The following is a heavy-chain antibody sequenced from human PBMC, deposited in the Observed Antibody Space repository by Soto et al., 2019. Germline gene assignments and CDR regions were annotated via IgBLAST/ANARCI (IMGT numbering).Heavy chain of an antibody. CDR1: GFTFSSHV. CDR2: ISGGGGTT. CDR3: ARGPRAPPPHDYGMDV. J-gene: IGHJ6*02. Sequence: EVQLLESGGGLVQPGGPLRLSCAASGFTFSSHVMNWVRQAPGKGLEWVAAISGGGGTTYYGDSVEGRFTMSRDNSKNTLYLQMNSLRAEDTAVYYCARGPRAPPPHDYGMDVWGQGTTVTVSS. V-gene: IGHV3-23*01.